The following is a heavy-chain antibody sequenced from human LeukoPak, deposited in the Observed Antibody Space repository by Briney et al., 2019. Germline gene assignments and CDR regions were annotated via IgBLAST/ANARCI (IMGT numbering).Heavy chain of an antibody. CDR3: AXAHXGXXXXXDY. J-gene: IGHJ4*01. CDR2: ISWNSGRR. CDR1: GFIFENYA. D-gene: IGHD6-19*01. Sequence: GGSLRLSCAASGFIFENYAMYWVRQAPGKGLEWVSGISWNSGRRGYADSVKGRFTISRDNAKNFLYLQMNSLRAEDTAVYYCAXAHXGXXXXXDYWXXGTLVTVS. V-gene: IGHV3-9*01.